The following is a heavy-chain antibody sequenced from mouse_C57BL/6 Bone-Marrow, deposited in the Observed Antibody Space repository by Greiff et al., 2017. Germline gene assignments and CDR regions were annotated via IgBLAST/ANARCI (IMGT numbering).Heavy chain of an antibody. CDR3: ARLGDYYVYWYFDV. Sequence: QVQLQQSGAELARPGASVKLSCKASGYTFTSYGISWVKQRTGQGLEWIGEIYPRSGNTYYNEKFKGKATLTADKSSSTAYMELRSLTSEDAAVDFCARLGDYYVYWYFDVWGTGTTVTVSS. D-gene: IGHD1-1*01. CDR2: IYPRSGNT. V-gene: IGHV1-81*01. CDR1: GYTFTSYG. J-gene: IGHJ1*03.